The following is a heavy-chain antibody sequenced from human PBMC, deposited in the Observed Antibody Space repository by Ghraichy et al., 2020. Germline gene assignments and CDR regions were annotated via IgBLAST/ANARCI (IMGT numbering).Heavy chain of an antibody. CDR1: GGSISSSSYY. V-gene: IGHV4-39*01. J-gene: IGHJ4*02. D-gene: IGHD1-14*01. CDR2: IYYSGST. Sequence: SETLSLTCTVSGGSISSSSYYWGWIRQPPGKGLEWIGNIYYSGSTYYNPSLKSRVTISVDTSKNQFSLKLSSVTAADTAVYYCARLDRLGRGQFDSWGQGTLVTVSS. CDR3: ARLDRLGRGQFDS.